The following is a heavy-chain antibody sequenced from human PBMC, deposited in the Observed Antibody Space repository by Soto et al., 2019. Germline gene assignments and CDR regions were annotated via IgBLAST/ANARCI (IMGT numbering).Heavy chain of an antibody. CDR2: TSYDGNNK. J-gene: IGHJ4*02. CDR3: ARWGTKGGFDL. V-gene: IGHV3-30*19. CDR1: GFRFKSFV. Sequence: QVQLVESGGGVVQPGTSLRLSCAASGFRFKSFVMHWVRQAPGKGLEWVAFTSYDGNNKDYGDSVKGRFTVSRDNSQNTLHLQMDFLRPEDTALYYSARWGTKGGFDLWGQGTLVSVSS. D-gene: IGHD3-16*01.